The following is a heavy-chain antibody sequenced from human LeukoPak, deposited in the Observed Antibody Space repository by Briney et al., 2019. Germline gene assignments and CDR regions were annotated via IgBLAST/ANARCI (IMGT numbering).Heavy chain of an antibody. J-gene: IGHJ4*02. V-gene: IGHV4-34*01. CDR3: ASSGLYYGSGSYHY. CDR2: IYHSGST. D-gene: IGHD3-10*01. Sequence: SETLSLTCAVYGGSFSGYYWSWIRQPPGKGLEWVGEIYHSGSTNYNPSLKSRVTISVDTSKNQFSLKLSSVTAADTAVYYCASSGLYYGSGSYHYWGQGTLVTVSS. CDR1: GGSFSGYY.